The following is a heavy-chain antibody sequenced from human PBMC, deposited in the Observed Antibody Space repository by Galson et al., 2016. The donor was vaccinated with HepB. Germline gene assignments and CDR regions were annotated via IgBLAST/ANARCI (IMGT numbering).Heavy chain of an antibody. CDR2: TSHSGTT. V-gene: IGHV4-39*01. J-gene: IGHJ6*02. CDR3: ARHTGSSAFYYYGIDV. D-gene: IGHD3-10*01. Sequence: ETLSLTCTVSGGSINSSGHYWGWIRLSPVKGLEWIGSTSHSGTTSYSPSFRSRITMSADTSKNQFSLRLNSMTAADTAVYYCARHTGSSAFYYYGIDVWGQGTKVTVSS. CDR1: GGSINSSGHY.